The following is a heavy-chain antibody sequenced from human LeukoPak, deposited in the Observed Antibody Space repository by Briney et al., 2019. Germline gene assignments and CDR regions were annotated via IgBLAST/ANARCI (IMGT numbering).Heavy chain of an antibody. V-gene: IGHV3-11*04. J-gene: IGHJ4*02. CDR2: ISSSGSTI. Sequence: GGSLRLSCAASGFTFSDYYMSWIRQAPGRGLEGVSYISSSGSTIYYAASVKGRFTISRDNANNSLYLQMDSLRAEDTAVYYCARRRYDILTGSVEVGDYWGQGTLVTVSS. CDR3: ARRRYDILTGSVEVGDY. D-gene: IGHD3-9*01. CDR1: GFTFSDYY.